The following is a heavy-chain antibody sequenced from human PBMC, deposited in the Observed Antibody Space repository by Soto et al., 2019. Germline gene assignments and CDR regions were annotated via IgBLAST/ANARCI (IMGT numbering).Heavy chain of an antibody. D-gene: IGHD1-1*01. V-gene: IGHV1-18*01. J-gene: IGHJ4*02. CDR1: GYIMTTYG. CDR2: ISAYNDHT. Sequence: QVQLVQSGTEVKKPGASVKVSCKASGYIMTTYGVSWVRQAPGQGLEWVGWISAYNDHTNYAQKFQGRVTMTTDTSTSPANMELRSLRSDDTAVYYCARGTYFAYWGQGTLVTVSS. CDR3: ARGTYFAY.